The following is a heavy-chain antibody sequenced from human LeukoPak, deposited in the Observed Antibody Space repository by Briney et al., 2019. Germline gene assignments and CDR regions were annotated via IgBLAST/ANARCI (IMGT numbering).Heavy chain of an antibody. CDR1: GYTFTGYY. CDR2: INPNSGGT. Sequence: ASVKVSCKASGYTFTGYYMHWVRQAPGQGLEWMGWINPNSGGTNYAQTFQGRVTMTRDTSISTAYMELSRLRSDDTAVYYCAREVVVVVAAISRDRFDPWGQGTLVTVSS. J-gene: IGHJ5*02. CDR3: AREVVVVVAAISRDRFDP. D-gene: IGHD2-15*01. V-gene: IGHV1-2*02.